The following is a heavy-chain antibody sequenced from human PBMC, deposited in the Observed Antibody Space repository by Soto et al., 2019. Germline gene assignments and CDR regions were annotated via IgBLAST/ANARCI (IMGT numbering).Heavy chain of an antibody. CDR2: ISYDGSNK. CDR3: ANFEPNYYDSSGYYVDY. CDR1: GFTFSSYG. V-gene: IGHV3-30*18. D-gene: IGHD3-22*01. J-gene: IGHJ4*02. Sequence: GGSLRLSCAASGFTFSSYGMHWVRQAPGKGLEWVAVISYDGSNKYYADYVKGRFTISRDNSKNTLYLQMNSLRAEDTVVYYCANFEPNYYDSSGYYVDYWGQGTLVTVSS.